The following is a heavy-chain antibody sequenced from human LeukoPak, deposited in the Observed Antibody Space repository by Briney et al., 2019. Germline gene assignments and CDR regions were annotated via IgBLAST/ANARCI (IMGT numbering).Heavy chain of an antibody. D-gene: IGHD3-3*01. Sequence: GASVKVSCKASGYTFTGYYMHWVRQAPGQGLEWMGWINPNSGGTNYAQKFKGWVTMTRDTSISTAYMELSRLRSDDTAVYYCAREKKIDYDFWSGYFGGYGMDVWGQGTTVTVSS. CDR1: GYTFTGYY. J-gene: IGHJ6*02. V-gene: IGHV1-2*04. CDR2: INPNSGGT. CDR3: AREKKIDYDFWSGYFGGYGMDV.